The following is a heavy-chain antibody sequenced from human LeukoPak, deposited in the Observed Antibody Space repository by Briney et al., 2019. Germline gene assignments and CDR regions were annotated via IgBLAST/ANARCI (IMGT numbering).Heavy chain of an antibody. V-gene: IGHV4-34*01. D-gene: IGHD4-17*01. CDR1: GGSVSGYY. CDR3: ARGRYYGDYGY. J-gene: IGHJ4*02. CDR2: INHSGST. Sequence: PSETLSLTCAVYGGSVSGYYWSWIRQPPGKGLEWIGEINHSGSTNYNPSLKSRVTISVDTSKNQFSLKLSSVTAADTAVYYCARGRYYGDYGYWGQGTLVTVSS.